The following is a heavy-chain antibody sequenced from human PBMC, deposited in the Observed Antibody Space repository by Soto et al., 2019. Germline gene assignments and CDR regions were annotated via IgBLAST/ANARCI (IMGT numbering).Heavy chain of an antibody. V-gene: IGHV3-30*18. Sequence: PGGSLRLSCAASGFTFSSYGMHWVRQAPGKGLEWVAVISYDGSNKYYADSVKGRFTISRDNSKNTLYLQMNSLRAEDTAVYYCAKDSFRDRSGYYGDEDYYGMDVWGQGTTVTVSS. CDR3: AKDSFRDRSGYYGDEDYYGMDV. CDR1: GFTFSSYG. J-gene: IGHJ6*02. CDR2: ISYDGSNK. D-gene: IGHD3-22*01.